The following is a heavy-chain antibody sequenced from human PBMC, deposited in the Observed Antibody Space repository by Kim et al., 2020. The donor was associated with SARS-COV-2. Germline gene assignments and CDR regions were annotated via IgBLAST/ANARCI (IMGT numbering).Heavy chain of an antibody. CDR3: ARDQSAGYSSSWNDY. Sequence: GGSLRLSCAASGFTFSSYGMHWVRQAPGKGLEWVAVISYDGSNKYYADSVKGRFTISRDNSNTLYLQMNSLRAEDTAVYYCARDQSAGYSSSWNDYWGQGTLVTVSS. CDR2: ISYDGSNK. D-gene: IGHD6-13*01. CDR1: GFTFSSYG. J-gene: IGHJ4*02. V-gene: IGHV3-33*05.